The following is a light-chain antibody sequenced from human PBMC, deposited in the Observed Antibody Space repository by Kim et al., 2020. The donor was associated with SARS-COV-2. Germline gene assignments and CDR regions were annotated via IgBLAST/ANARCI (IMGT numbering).Light chain of an antibody. V-gene: IGLV2-14*03. J-gene: IGLJ2*01. CDR3: SSYTSSSTVV. Sequence: GQSNTISCTGTSSDVGGYNYVSWYQQHPGKAPKLMIYDVSNRPSGVSNRFSGSKSGNTASLTISGLLAEDEADYYCSSYTSSSTVVFGGGTQLTVL. CDR1: SSDVGGYNY. CDR2: DVS.